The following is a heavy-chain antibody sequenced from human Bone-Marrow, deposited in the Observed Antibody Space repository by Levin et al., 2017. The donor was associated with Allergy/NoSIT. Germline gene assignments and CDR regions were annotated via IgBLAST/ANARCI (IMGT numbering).Heavy chain of an antibody. V-gene: IGHV3-7*01. Sequence: PGGSLRLSCAASGFTFSSNWLNWVRQAPGRGLEWVANIKQDGSETHYADSVKGRFTISRDNAKNSLHLQMNSLRVDDTAVYYCAAGGGWEIDKWGQGTLVTVAS. CDR1: GFTFSSNW. D-gene: IGHD6-19*01. J-gene: IGHJ4*02. CDR2: IKQDGSET. CDR3: AAGGGWEIDK.